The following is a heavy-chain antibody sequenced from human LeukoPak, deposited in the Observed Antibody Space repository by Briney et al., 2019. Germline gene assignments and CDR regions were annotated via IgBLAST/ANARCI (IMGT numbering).Heavy chain of an antibody. D-gene: IGHD3-22*01. CDR2: INWNGDTT. Sequence: GGSLRLSCAASGFTFSSYWMHWVRQAPGKGLEWVSAINWNGDTTGYADSVKGRFTISRDNAKNSLYLQMNSLRAEDTALYYCARVRSGFYLDYWGQGAPVTVSS. CDR1: GFTFSSYW. V-gene: IGHV3-20*04. CDR3: ARVRSGFYLDY. J-gene: IGHJ4*02.